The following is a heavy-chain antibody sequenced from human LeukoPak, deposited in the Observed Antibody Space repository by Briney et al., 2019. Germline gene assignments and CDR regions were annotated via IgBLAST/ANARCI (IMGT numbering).Heavy chain of an antibody. J-gene: IGHJ6*03. V-gene: IGHV4-4*07. CDR1: GGSISSYY. Sequence: SETLSLTCTVSGGSISSYYWSWIRQPAGKGLEWIGRIYTSGSTNYNPSLKSRVTMSVDTSKNQFSLKLSSVTAADTAVYYCARGGQLVLDYYYYYYMDVWGKGTTVTVSS. CDR2: IYTSGST. D-gene: IGHD6-6*01. CDR3: ARGGQLVLDYYYYYYMDV.